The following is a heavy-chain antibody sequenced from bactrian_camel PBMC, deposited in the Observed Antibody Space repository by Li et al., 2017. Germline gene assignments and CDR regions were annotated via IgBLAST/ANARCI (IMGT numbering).Heavy chain of an antibody. CDR3: AADARQYAGSWRSLVADSFDH. CDR1: GNIFTTNC. J-gene: IGHJ4*01. CDR2: IDRSGSA. D-gene: IGHD1*01. V-gene: IGHV3S53*01. Sequence: VQLVESGGGSVRPGASRRLSCVVSGNIFTTNCMGWFRQAPGEEREGVANIDRSGSALYADSVKGRFTISKDNAKNTLYLQMNSLKPEDTAMYYCAADARQYAGSWRSLVADSFDHWGQGTQVT.